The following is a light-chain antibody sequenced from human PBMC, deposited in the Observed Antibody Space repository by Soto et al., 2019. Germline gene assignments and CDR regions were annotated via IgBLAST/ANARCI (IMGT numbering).Light chain of an antibody. CDR1: QSVSSGY. CDR3: HQYGSSPQLT. CDR2: GAS. J-gene: IGKJ4*01. V-gene: IGKV3-20*01. Sequence: EIVLTQSPGTLSLSPGERATLSCRASQSVSSGYLDWYQQRRGQAPRLLIHGASSRATGIPDRFSGSGSGTDFTLTISRLKSEDFAMYYWHQYGSSPQLTFGGGTKVEIK.